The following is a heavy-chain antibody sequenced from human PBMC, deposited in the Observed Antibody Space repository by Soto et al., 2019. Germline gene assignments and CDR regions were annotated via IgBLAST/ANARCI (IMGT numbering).Heavy chain of an antibody. J-gene: IGHJ5*02. D-gene: IGHD1-26*01. CDR2: VYSGGLT. Sequence: GGSLRLSCAASGFSVSDSYMTWVRQAPGKGLEWVSVVYSGGLTYYRDSVKGRFTISRDSSQNILSLQMNDLRVEDTAVYYCAKLPWEVAPSWGQGTLVTVSS. CDR1: GFSVSDSY. V-gene: IGHV3-53*01. CDR3: AKLPWEVAPS.